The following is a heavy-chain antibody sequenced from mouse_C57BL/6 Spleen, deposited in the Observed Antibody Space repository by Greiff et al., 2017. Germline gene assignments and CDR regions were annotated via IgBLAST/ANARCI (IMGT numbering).Heavy chain of an antibody. V-gene: IGHV14-4*01. J-gene: IGHJ2*01. Sequence: EVQLVESGAELVRPGASVKLSCTASGFNIKDDYMHWVKQRPEQGLEWIGWIDPENGDTEYASKFQGKATITADTSSNTAYLQLSSLTSEDTAVYYCTTSDGYYYFDYWGQGTTLTVSS. CDR1: GFNIKDDY. CDR2: IDPENGDT. D-gene: IGHD2-3*01. CDR3: TTSDGYYYFDY.